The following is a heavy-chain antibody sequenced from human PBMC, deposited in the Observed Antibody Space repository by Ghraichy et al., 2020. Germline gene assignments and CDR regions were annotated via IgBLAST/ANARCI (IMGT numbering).Heavy chain of an antibody. CDR1: GFTFSDYY. CDR2: ISSSGSTI. Sequence: GESLNISCAASGFTFSDYYMSWIRQAPGKGLEWVSYISSSGSTIYYADSVKGRFTISRDNAKNSLYLQMNSLRAEDTAVYYCARAFHYYDSSGYYSLWGQGTLVTVSS. CDR3: ARAFHYYDSSGYYSL. D-gene: IGHD3-22*01. V-gene: IGHV3-11*04. J-gene: IGHJ4*02.